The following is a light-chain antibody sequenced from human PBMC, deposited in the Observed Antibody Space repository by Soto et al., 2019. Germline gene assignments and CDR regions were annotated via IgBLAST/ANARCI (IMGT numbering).Light chain of an antibody. CDR2: GAS. CDR3: QQYGSSPGGFT. J-gene: IGKJ3*01. Sequence: EIVLTQSPGTLSLSPGERATLSCRASQSVSSSYLAWYQQKPGQAPRLLIYGASSRATGIPDRFSGSGSGKDFTLTISRLEPEDFAVYYCQQYGSSPGGFTFGPGTKVDIK. CDR1: QSVSSSY. V-gene: IGKV3-20*01.